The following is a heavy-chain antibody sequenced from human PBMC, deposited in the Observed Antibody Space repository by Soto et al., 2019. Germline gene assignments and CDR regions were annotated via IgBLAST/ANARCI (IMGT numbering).Heavy chain of an antibody. CDR2: IEPGDCDT. D-gene: IGHD6-13*01. CDR1: GYSFTIDC. V-gene: IGHV5-51*01. Sequence: GESVKISCEGSGYSFTIDCIGRVRQMPGKGLEWMGIIEPGDCDTRYSPSFQGQVTISSDKSISTAYLQWSILKAPATAMYYGAGRGIAAAGFAFDIWGQGTMVTASS. CDR3: AGRGIAAAGFAFDI. J-gene: IGHJ3*02.